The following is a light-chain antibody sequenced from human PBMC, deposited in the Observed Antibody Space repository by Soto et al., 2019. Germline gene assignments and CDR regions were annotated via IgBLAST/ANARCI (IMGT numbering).Light chain of an antibody. CDR2: AAS. CDR1: QGISSY. Sequence: AIRMTQPPSSLSASTGDRVTITCRASQGISSYLAWYQQKPGKAPKLLIYAASTLQSGVPPRFSGSGSGTDFTLPLSCLQSEDFATYYCHQNYSYPRTFGQGTKVEIK. CDR3: HQNYSYPRT. V-gene: IGKV1-8*01. J-gene: IGKJ1*01.